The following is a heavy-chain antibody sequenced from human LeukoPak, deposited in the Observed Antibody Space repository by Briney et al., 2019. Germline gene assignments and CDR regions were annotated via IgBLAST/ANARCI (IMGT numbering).Heavy chain of an antibody. CDR1: GYTFTSYG. CDR3: ARVVVSGGDYYYYYMDV. D-gene: IGHD5/OR15-5a*01. CDR2: ISAYNGNT. J-gene: IGHJ6*03. Sequence: ASVKVSFKASGYTFTSYGISWVRQAPGQGLEWMGWISAYNGNTNYAQKLQGRVTMTTDTSTSTAYMELRSLRSDDTAVYYCARVVVSGGDYYYYYMDVWGKGTTVTVSS. V-gene: IGHV1-18*01.